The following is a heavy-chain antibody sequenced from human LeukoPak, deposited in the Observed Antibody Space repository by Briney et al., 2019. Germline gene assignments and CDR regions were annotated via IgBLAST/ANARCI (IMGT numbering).Heavy chain of an antibody. V-gene: IGHV4-34*01. D-gene: IGHD3-10*01. CDR3: ARAYGSGSNYYYYYYMDV. J-gene: IGHJ6*03. Sequence: PSETLSLTCAVYGGSFSTYYWNWIRQPPGKGLEWIGEINHSGSTNYNPSLKSRVTISVDTSKNQFSLKLSSVTAADTAVYYCARAYGSGSNYYYYYYMDVWGKGTTVTISS. CDR1: GGSFSTYY. CDR2: INHSGST.